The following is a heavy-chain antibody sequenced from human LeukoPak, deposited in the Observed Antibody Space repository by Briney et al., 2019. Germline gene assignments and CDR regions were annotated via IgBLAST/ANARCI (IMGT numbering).Heavy chain of an antibody. V-gene: IGHV3-23*01. CDR2: ISGSGGST. D-gene: IGHD4-17*01. CDR1: GFTFSSYA. CDR3: ARWTTVTRAFDY. J-gene: IGHJ4*02. Sequence: GGSLRLSCAASGFTFSSYAMTWVRQAPGKGLEWVSAISGSGGSTYYAESVKGRCTISRDNSKNTLYLQMNSLRAEDTAVYYCARWTTVTRAFDYWGQGTLVTVSS.